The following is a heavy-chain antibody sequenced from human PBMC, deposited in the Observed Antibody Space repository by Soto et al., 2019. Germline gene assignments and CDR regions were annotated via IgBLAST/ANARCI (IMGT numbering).Heavy chain of an antibody. CDR3: ARLGSGWSDSYYYATDV. CDR1: GYTFKTYG. J-gene: IGHJ6*02. CDR2: ISPYNGHT. Sequence: GASVKVSCKASGYTFKTYGISWVRQAPGHGLEWMGWISPYNGHTNYAQNFQGRVTMTIDTSTSRAYMELKSLTSDDTAAYFCARLGSGWSDSYYYATDVWGQGTTVTVSS. V-gene: IGHV1-18*01. D-gene: IGHD6-19*01.